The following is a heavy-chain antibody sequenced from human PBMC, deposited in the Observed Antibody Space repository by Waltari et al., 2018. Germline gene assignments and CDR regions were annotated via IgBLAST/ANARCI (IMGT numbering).Heavy chain of an antibody. D-gene: IGHD6-13*01. CDR2: INAGNGNT. V-gene: IGHV1-3*03. CDR3: AREGIAAAGSFDY. J-gene: IGHJ4*02. CDR1: GYTFTSYA. Sequence: QVQLVQSGAEVKKPGASVKVSCKASGYTFTSYAMHWVRQAPGQRLEWMGWINAGNGNTKYSQEFQGRVTITRDTSASTAHMELSSLRSEDMAVYYCAREGIAAAGSFDYWGQGTLVTVSS.